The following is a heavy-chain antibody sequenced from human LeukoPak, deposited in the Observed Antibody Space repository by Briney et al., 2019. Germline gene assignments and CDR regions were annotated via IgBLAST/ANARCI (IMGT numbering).Heavy chain of an antibody. CDR2: INHSGST. CDR3: ARDQSPRGYYGSGQIRYMDV. CDR1: GGSFSGYY. J-gene: IGHJ6*03. Sequence: SETLSPTCAVYGGSFSGYYWSWIRQPPGKGLEWIGEINHSGSTNYNPSLKSRVTISVDTSKNQFSLKLSSVTAADTAVYYCARDQSPRGYYGSGQIRYMDVWGKGTTVTVSS. D-gene: IGHD3-10*01. V-gene: IGHV4-34*01.